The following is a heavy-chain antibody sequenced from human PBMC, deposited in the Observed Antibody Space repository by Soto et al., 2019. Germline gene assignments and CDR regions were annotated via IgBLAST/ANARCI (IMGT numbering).Heavy chain of an antibody. D-gene: IGHD2-8*01. CDR3: ARSTNRRNYYYSGMDV. CDR2: IYYSGST. CDR1: GGSSSSYY. J-gene: IGHJ6*04. Sequence: SEPLSVTWSVVGGSSSSYYWSCIMQPPGKGLEWIGYIYYSGSTNYNPSLKSRVTISVDTSKNQFSLKLSSVTAADTAVYYCARSTNRRNYYYSGMDVWGKGTTVTVSS. V-gene: IGHV4-59*01.